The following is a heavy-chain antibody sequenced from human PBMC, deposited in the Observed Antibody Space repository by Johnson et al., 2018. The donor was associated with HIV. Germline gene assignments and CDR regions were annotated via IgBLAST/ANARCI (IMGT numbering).Heavy chain of an antibody. Sequence: QMLLVESGGGVVQPGRSLRLSCAASGFTFSSYGMHWVRQAPGKGLEWVAVISYDGSNKYYADSVKGRFTVSRDNSKNTLYLQMNSLRAEDTAVYYCAKASDRYSSSSTAAFDIWGQGTMVTVSS. D-gene: IGHD6-6*01. V-gene: IGHV3-30*18. J-gene: IGHJ3*02. CDR2: ISYDGSNK. CDR3: AKASDRYSSSSTAAFDI. CDR1: GFTFSSYG.